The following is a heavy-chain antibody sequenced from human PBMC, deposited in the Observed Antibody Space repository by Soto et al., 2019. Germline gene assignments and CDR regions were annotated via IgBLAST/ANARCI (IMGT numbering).Heavy chain of an antibody. CDR1: GGSISSGGYY. Sequence: QVQLQESGPGLVKPSQTLSLTCTVSGGSISSGGYYWSWISQHPGKGLEWIGYIYYSGSTYYNPSLKSRVTISVDTSKNQCSLKLVSVTAADTAVYYCARITSSLATVVVVAASRSCWFDPWGQGTLVTVSS. J-gene: IGHJ5*02. D-gene: IGHD2-15*01. CDR2: IYYSGST. CDR3: ARITSSLATVVVVAASRSCWFDP. V-gene: IGHV4-31*03.